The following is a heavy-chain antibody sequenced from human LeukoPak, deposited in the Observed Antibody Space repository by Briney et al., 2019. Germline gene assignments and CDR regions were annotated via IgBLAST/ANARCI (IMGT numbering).Heavy chain of an antibody. V-gene: IGHV4-30-2*01. CDR1: GGSISSGGYS. J-gene: IGHJ5*02. CDR2: IYHSGST. CDR3: ARSEGQLWSPSFDP. Sequence: PSQTLSLTCAVSGGSISSGGYSWSWIRQPPGKGLEWIGYIYHSGSTYYNPSLKSRVTISVDRSKNQFSLKLSSVTAADTAVYYCARSEGQLWSPSFDPWGQGTLVTVSS. D-gene: IGHD5-18*01.